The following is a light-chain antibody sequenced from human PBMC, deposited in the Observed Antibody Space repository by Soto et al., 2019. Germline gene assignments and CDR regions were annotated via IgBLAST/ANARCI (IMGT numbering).Light chain of an antibody. V-gene: IGKV3D-11*02. J-gene: IGKJ5*01. CDR1: QSINTY. Sequence: DIVMTQSPDSLAVSLGESSTLSCRASQSINTYLAWYQQKPGQAPRLLIYDASKRATGIPARFSGSGSGTNFTLTISSLEPEDFAVYYCQQRRSWQVTFGQGTRLEIK. CDR2: DAS. CDR3: QQRRSWQVT.